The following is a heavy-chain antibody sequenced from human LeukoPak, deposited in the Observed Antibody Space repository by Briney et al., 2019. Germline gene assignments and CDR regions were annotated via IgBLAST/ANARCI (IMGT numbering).Heavy chain of an antibody. CDR1: GFRFTTYW. CDR2: IKQDGGDK. V-gene: IGHV3-7*03. D-gene: IGHD3-9*01. J-gene: IGHJ3*02. Sequence: GGSLRLSCAVSGFRFTTYWMTWVRQAPGKGLEWVANIKQDGGDKNYVDSVKGRFTISRDNAKKLLYLQMNSLRAEDTAVYYCARDLPDVLTGYSDNAFDIWGQGTMVTVSS. CDR3: ARDLPDVLTGYSDNAFDI.